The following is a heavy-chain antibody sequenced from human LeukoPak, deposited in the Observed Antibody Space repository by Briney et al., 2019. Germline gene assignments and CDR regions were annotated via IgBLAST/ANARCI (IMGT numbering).Heavy chain of an antibody. J-gene: IGHJ4*02. CDR2: IGTAGDT. V-gene: IGHV3-13*01. Sequence: GGSLRLSCAASGFTFSSYDMHWVRQATGKGLEWVSAIGTAGDTYYPGSVKGRFTISRENAKNSLYLQMNSLRAGDTAVYYCAREGSSGWTDYWGQGTLVTVSS. D-gene: IGHD6-19*01. CDR1: GFTFSSYD. CDR3: AREGSSGWTDY.